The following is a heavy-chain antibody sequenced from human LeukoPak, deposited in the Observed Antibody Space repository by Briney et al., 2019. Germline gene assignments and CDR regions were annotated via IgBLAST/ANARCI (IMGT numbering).Heavy chain of an antibody. CDR2: ISAYNGNT. CDR1: GYTFTSYG. CDR3: ARDPYYYDSSGYYPPFDY. V-gene: IGHV1-18*01. J-gene: IGHJ4*02. Sequence: ASVKVSCKASGYTFTSYGISWVRQAPGQGLEWMGWISAYNGNTNYAQKFQGRVTMTRDTSISTAYMELSRLRPDDTAVYYCARDPYYYDSSGYYPPFDYWGQGTLVTVSS. D-gene: IGHD3-22*01.